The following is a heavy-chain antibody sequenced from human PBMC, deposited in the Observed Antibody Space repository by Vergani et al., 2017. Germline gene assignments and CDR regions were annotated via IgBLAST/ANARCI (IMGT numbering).Heavy chain of an antibody. V-gene: IGHV4-38-2*02. CDR3: ARSQGDYGYFDL. J-gene: IGHJ2*01. D-gene: IGHD4-17*01. CDR1: GYSIGSGFY. CDR2: IHNRGKT. Sequence: QVKLQESGPGLLKPSQTLSLTCTVSGYSIGSGFYWAWIRQSPGEGLQWLTSIHNRGKTYHNQSLKSRVSVSLDTSKNRFSLNLTSVTATDTSVYYCARSQGDYGYFDLWGPGSLVTVSS.